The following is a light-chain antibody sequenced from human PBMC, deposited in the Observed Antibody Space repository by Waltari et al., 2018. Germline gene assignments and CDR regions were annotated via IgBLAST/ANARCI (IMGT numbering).Light chain of an antibody. CDR2: DAS. Sequence: TLSLSPGERATLSCRASQSVTSYLAWYQQKPGQAPRLLIYDASKRATGIPARFSGSGSGTDFTLTISSLEPEDFAVYYCQQRRGWTFVQGTKVEIK. V-gene: IGKV3-11*01. CDR1: QSVTSY. CDR3: QQRRGWT. J-gene: IGKJ1*01.